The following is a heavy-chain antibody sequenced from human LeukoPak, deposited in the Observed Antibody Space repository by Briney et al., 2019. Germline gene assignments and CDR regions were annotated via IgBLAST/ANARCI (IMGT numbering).Heavy chain of an antibody. J-gene: IGHJ4*02. D-gene: IGHD6-13*01. CDR2: IFYSGSP. Sequence: SSETLSLTCTVSGGSISSYYWSWIRQPPGKGLEWIGNIFYSGSPTYNPSLKSRVTISFDTSKSQFSLKLSSVTAADTAVYYCARVGHLAAAGTYDYWGQGTLVTVSS. CDR1: GGSISSYY. V-gene: IGHV4-59*08. CDR3: ARVGHLAAAGTYDY.